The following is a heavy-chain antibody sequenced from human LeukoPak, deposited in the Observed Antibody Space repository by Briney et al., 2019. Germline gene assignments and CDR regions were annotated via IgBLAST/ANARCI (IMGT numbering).Heavy chain of an antibody. V-gene: IGHV4-30-4*01. D-gene: IGHD5/OR15-5a*01. CDR2: ISYSGNT. Sequence: PSETLSLTCTVSGGSISITDSYWNWIRQPPGKGLEWIGFISYSGNTYSTPSLESRLTISIDTAKNQFSLSLSPVTAADTAVYFCAREIVSSYYYNGMDVWGQGTTVTVSS. CDR1: GGSISITDSY. CDR3: AREIVSSYYYNGMDV. J-gene: IGHJ6*02.